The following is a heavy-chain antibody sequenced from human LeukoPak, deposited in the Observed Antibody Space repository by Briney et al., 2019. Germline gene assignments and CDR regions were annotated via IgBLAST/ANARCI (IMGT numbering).Heavy chain of an antibody. CDR3: ARGYACDY. CDR2: ITPLFGSA. V-gene: IGHV1-69*01. D-gene: IGHD3-16*01. J-gene: IGHJ4*02. Sequence: GLEWLGGITPLFGSANYAQNFQARVTITADESTSTAYMELSSLRSDDTAIYYCARGYACDYWGQGTLVTVSS.